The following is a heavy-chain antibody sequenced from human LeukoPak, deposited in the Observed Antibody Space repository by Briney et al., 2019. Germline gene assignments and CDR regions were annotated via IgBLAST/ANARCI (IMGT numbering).Heavy chain of an antibody. CDR2: ISWNSGTI. CDR1: GFIFNNYA. Sequence: GGSLRLSCAGSGFIFNNYAMHWVRQPPGKGLEWVSGISWNSGTIDYADSVRGRFIISRDNAKNSLYLQMDSLRVEGTAFYYCAKDNRRHYTSGPNPDSLHWGQGALVTVSS. V-gene: IGHV3-9*01. D-gene: IGHD6-19*01. J-gene: IGHJ4*02. CDR3: AKDNRRHYTSGPNPDSLH.